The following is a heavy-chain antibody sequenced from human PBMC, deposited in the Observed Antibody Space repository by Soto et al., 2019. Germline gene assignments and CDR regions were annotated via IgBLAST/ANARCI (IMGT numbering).Heavy chain of an antibody. CDR3: ARGLEADAFDL. CDR2: IWYDGSNK. J-gene: IGHJ3*01. V-gene: IGHV3-33*01. Sequence: GGSLRLSCAASGFTFSNYAMHWVRQAPGKGLEWVAIIWYDGSNKYYADSVKGRFTISRDNSKNTLYLQMNSLRAEDTAIYYCARGLEADAFDLWGQGTMVTVSS. CDR1: GFTFSNYA.